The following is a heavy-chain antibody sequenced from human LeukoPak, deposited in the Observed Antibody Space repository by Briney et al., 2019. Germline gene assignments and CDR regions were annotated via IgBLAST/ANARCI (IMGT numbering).Heavy chain of an antibody. V-gene: IGHV4-59*01. J-gene: IGHJ6*03. CDR3: ARTTEGGYTYGYFYYYYMDV. Sequence: SETLSLTCAVYGGSFSGYYWSWIRQPPGKGLEWIGYIYYSGSTNYKSSLKSRVTISVDTSKNQFSLKLSSVTAADTAVYYCARTTEGGYTYGYFYYYYMDVWGKGTTVTISS. CDR2: IYYSGST. D-gene: IGHD5-18*01. CDR1: GGSFSGYY.